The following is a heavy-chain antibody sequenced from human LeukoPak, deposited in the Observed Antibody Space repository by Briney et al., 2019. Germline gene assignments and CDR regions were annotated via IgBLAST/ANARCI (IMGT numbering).Heavy chain of an antibody. Sequence: GESLKISCKGSGYSFTSYWISWVRQMPGKGLEWMGRIDPSDSYTNYSPSFQGHVTISADKSISTAYLQWSSLKASDTAMYYCASRGYSYGCDFDYWGQGTLVTVSS. J-gene: IGHJ4*02. V-gene: IGHV5-10-1*01. D-gene: IGHD5-18*01. CDR1: GYSFTSYW. CDR3: ASRGYSYGCDFDY. CDR2: IDPSDSYT.